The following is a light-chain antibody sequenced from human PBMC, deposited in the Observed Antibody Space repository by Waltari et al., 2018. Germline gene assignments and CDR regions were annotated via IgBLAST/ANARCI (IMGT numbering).Light chain of an antibody. CDR2: AGS. CDR3: QNHERLPAT. CDR1: QSISKY. Sequence: VLTQSPGTLSLSPGERATLSCRASQSISKYLVWYQQRPGHAPRLLIYAGSTRAAGIPDRFSGSGYGTDFTLTIGRLEPEDFAMYYCQNHERLPATFGQGTKVEFK. J-gene: IGKJ1*01. V-gene: IGKV3-20*01.